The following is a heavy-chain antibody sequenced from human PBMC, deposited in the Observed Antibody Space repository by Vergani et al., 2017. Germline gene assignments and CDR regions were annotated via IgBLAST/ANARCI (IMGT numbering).Heavy chain of an antibody. D-gene: IGHD3-3*01. CDR1: GFTFSHYS. J-gene: IGHJ3*01. V-gene: IGHV3-21*01. Sequence: EVKMLESGGGLVKPGGSLRLSCVASGFTFSHYSMNWVGQAPGKGLEWVSSTRGNNDDVYYEDSVKGRFPIPRDNAKNSVYLGMSSLRAEDTAVYYCVRDVQVLRTWGQGTLVAVSS. CDR3: VRDVQVLRT. CDR2: TRGNNDDV.